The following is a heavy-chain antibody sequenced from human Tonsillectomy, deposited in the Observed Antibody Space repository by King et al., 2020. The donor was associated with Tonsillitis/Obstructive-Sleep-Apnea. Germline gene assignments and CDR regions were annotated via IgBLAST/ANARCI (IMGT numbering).Heavy chain of an antibody. D-gene: IGHD2-2*02. CDR3: AGRGAYCSSTSCYKFVDY. V-gene: IGHV1-46*01. CDR1: GYTFTSYY. Sequence: VQLVESGAEVKKPGASVKVSCTASGYTFTSYYMHWVRQAPGQGLEWMGIINPSGGSTSYAQKFQGRVTMTRDTSTSTVYMELSSLRSEDTAVYYCAGRGAYCSSTSCYKFVDYWGQGTLVTVSS. J-gene: IGHJ4*02. CDR2: INPSGGST.